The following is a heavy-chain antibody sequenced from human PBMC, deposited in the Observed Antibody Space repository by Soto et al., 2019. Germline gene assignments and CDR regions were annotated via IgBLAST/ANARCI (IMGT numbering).Heavy chain of an antibody. CDR1: GFTFSSYV. V-gene: IGHV3-30-3*01. CDR3: AREDGSSGFAGTFHH. CDR2: IASDGSNK. Sequence: QVQLVESGGGVVQPGKSLRLPCAASGFTFSSYVMHWVRQAPGKGLEWVAGIASDGSNKHYADSVKGRFTISRDNSENTGYLEMNSLRLEDTAVYYCAREDGSSGFAGTFHHWGQGTLVTVSS. J-gene: IGHJ1*01. D-gene: IGHD3-22*01.